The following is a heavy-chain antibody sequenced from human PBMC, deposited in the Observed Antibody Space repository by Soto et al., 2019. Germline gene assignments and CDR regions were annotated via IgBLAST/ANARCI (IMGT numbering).Heavy chain of an antibody. Sequence: EVQLLESGGDLVQPGGSLRLSCAASGFNFRAYGMSWVRQAPGKGLEWVSAINDTGDNTYYADSVKGRFTVSRQNSKNTLYLQMNSLRGEDTAVYYCAKDTRGDFWRGYASDYWGQGTLVTVSS. CDR1: GFNFRAYG. CDR2: INDTGDNT. V-gene: IGHV3-23*01. D-gene: IGHD3-3*01. CDR3: AKDTRGDFWRGYASDY. J-gene: IGHJ4*02.